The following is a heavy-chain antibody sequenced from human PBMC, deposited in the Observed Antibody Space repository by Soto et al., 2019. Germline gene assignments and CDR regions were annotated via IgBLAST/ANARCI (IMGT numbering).Heavy chain of an antibody. Sequence: QVQLQQWGAGLLKPSETLSLTCAVYGGSFSGYYWSWIRQPPGKGLEWIGEINHSGSTNYNPSLKSRVTISVATSKNQFSLKLSSVTAADTAVYYCARGDCSGGSCYSAGLDYWGQGTLVTVSS. CDR2: INHSGST. D-gene: IGHD2-15*01. J-gene: IGHJ4*02. CDR1: GGSFSGYY. CDR3: ARGDCSGGSCYSAGLDY. V-gene: IGHV4-34*01.